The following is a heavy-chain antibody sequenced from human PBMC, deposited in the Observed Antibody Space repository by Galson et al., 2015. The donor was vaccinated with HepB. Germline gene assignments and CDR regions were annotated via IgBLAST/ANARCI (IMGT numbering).Heavy chain of an antibody. J-gene: IGHJ6*02. CDR3: ARDTWIQEKYYYYGMDV. V-gene: IGHV3-7*01. Sequence: SLRLSCAASGFTFSSYWMSWVRQAPGKGLEWVANIKQDGSEKYYVDSVKGRFTISRDNAKNSLYLQMNSLRAEDTAVYYCARDTWIQEKYYYYGMDVWGQGTTVTVSS. CDR1: GFTFSSYW. D-gene: IGHD5-18*01. CDR2: IKQDGSEK.